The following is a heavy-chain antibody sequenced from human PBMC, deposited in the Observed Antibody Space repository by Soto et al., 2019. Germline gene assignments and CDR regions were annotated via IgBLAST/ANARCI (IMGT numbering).Heavy chain of an antibody. J-gene: IGHJ5*02. CDR3: ARHYSSGSRNWFDP. CDR2: INHSGST. V-gene: IGHV4-59*08. CDR1: GGSINNYF. D-gene: IGHD6-19*01. Sequence: ASETLSLTCTVSGGSINNYFWNWIRQPPGKGLEWIGEINHSGSTNYNPSLKSRVTISVDTSKNQFSLKLSSVTAADTAVFYCARHYSSGSRNWFDPWGQGTMVTVSS.